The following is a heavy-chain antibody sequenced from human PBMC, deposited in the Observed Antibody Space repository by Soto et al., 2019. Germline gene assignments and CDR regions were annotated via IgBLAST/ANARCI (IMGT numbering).Heavy chain of an antibody. CDR3: ARTYYDILTGYIDY. D-gene: IGHD3-9*01. V-gene: IGHV4-59*08. J-gene: IGHJ4*02. Sequence: SETLSLTCTVSGGSISSYYWSWIRQPPGKGLEWIGYIYYSGSTNYNPSLKSRVTISVDTSKNQFSLKLSSVTAADTAVYYCARTYYDILTGYIDYWGQGTLVTVSS. CDR1: GGSISSYY. CDR2: IYYSGST.